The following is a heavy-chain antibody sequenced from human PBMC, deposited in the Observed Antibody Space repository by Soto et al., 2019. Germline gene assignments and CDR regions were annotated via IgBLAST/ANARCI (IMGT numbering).Heavy chain of an antibody. J-gene: IGHJ6*02. D-gene: IGHD3-16*02. CDR2: IYHSGST. CDR1: GGSISSSNW. V-gene: IGHV4-4*02. CDR3: ARDPRYYDYVWGSYRSLYYYYYGMDV. Sequence: LSLTCAVSGGSISSSNWWSWVRQPPGKGLEWIGEIYHSGSTNYNPSLKSRVTISVDKSKNQFSLKLSSVTAADTAVYYCARDPRYYDYVWGSYRSLYYYYYGMDVWGQGTTVTVSS.